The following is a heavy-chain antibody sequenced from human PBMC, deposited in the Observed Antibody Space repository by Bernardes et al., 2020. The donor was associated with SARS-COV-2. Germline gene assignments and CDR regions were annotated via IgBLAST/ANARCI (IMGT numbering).Heavy chain of an antibody. J-gene: IGHJ4*02. V-gene: IGHV3-7*01. CDR3: VREWGYDYLDYYFDY. CDR2: IKRDGSEK. Sequence: GGSLRLSCAASGFTFSSDWMSWVRQTPGEGLEWVANIKRDGSEKHYVDSVKGRFTISRDNAKNSLYLQMNSLRVEDTAVYHCVREWGYDYLDYYFDYWGQGTLVTVSS. D-gene: IGHD5-12*01. CDR1: GFTFSSDW.